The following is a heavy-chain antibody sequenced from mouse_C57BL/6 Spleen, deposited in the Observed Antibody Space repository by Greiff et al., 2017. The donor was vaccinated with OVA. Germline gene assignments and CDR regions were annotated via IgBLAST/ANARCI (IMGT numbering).Heavy chain of an antibody. Sequence: VQGVESGPELVKPGASVKISCKASGYAFSSSWMNWVKQRPGKGLEWIGRIYPGDGDTNYNGKFKGKATLTADKSSSTAYMQLSSLTSEDSAVYFCARQIPDGYYSYWYFDVWGTGTTVTVSS. V-gene: IGHV1-82*01. CDR2: IYPGDGDT. J-gene: IGHJ1*03. D-gene: IGHD2-3*01. CDR3: ARQIPDGYYSYWYFDV. CDR1: GYAFSSSW.